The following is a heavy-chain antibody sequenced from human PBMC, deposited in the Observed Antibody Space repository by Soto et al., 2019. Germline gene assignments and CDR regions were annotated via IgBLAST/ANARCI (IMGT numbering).Heavy chain of an antibody. CDR2: IIPILGET. Sequence: QVQLVQSGAEVKKPGSSVRVSCKASGTIFSSYTISWVRQAPGQGLEWMGRIIPILGETNSAQKFQGRVKLTADQSTNTAYMALNSLRLEDTAVYYCARGLGGRMDDWGQGTTVTVSS. D-gene: IGHD3-16*01. CDR1: GTIFSSYT. V-gene: IGHV1-69*08. CDR3: ARGLGGRMDD. J-gene: IGHJ6*02.